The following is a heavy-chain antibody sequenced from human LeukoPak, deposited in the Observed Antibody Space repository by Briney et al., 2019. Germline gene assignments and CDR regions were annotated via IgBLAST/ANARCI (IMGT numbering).Heavy chain of an antibody. Sequence: GGSLRLSCAASGFTFNIFAMSWVRQAPGKGLEWVSGISGSGGSTYYADSVKGRFTISRDNSKNTLYLQMNNPRAEDTAVYYCAKLVDCSSPSCYELAGPFDYWGQGTLVTVSS. CDR3: AKLVDCSSPSCYELAGPFDY. V-gene: IGHV3-23*01. J-gene: IGHJ4*02. CDR1: GFTFNIFA. D-gene: IGHD2-2*01. CDR2: ISGSGGST.